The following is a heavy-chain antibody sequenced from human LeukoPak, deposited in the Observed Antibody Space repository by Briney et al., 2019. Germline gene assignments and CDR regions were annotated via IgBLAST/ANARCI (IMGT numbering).Heavy chain of an antibody. J-gene: IGHJ5*02. D-gene: IGHD3-10*01. CDR3: ATASVWFGQGNWFDP. CDR2: FAPADGET. CDR1: GYTLTELS. Sequence: ASVKVSCTVSGYTLTELSMHWVRQAPGKGLEWMGGFAPADGETIYAKKFKGRVTMTEDTSTDTAYMELSSLRSEDTAVYYCATASVWFGQGNWFDPWGQGTLVTVSS. V-gene: IGHV1-24*01.